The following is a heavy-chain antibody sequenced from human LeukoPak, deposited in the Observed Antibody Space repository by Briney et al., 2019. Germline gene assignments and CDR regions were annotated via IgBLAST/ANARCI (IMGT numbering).Heavy chain of an antibody. V-gene: IGHV4-34*01. CDR1: GGSFSGYY. CDR2: INHSGST. J-gene: IGHJ4*02. CDR3: ARGHSTVAFNY. Sequence: SETLSLTCAVYGGSFSGYYWSWIRQPPGKGLEWIGEINHSGSTNYNPSLKSRVTISVDTSKNQFSLKLSSVTVADTAVYYCARGHSTVAFNYWGQGTLVTVSS. D-gene: IGHD2-2*01.